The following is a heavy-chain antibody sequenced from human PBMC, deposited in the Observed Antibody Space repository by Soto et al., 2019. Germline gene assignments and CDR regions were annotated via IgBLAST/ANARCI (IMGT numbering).Heavy chain of an antibody. V-gene: IGHV3-23*01. D-gene: IGHD4-17*01. CDR2: ISGSGGST. CDR1: GFTFSSYA. J-gene: IGHJ4*02. Sequence: EVQLLESGGGLVQPGGSLRLSCAASGFTFSSYAMSWVRQAPGKGLEWVSAISGSGGSTYYADSVKGRFTISGDNSKNTLYLQINSLRAEDTVVYYCAKDYYGDYVVEYYWGRGNLVTVSS. CDR3: AKDYYGDYVVEYY.